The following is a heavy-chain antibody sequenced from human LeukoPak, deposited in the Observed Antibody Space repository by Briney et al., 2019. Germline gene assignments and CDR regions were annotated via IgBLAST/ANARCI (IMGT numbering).Heavy chain of an antibody. CDR1: GGSFSGYY. J-gene: IGHJ4*02. V-gene: IGHV4-34*01. Sequence: SETLSLTCAVYGGSFSGYYWSWIRQPPGEGLEWIGEINHSGSTNYNPSLKSRVTISVDTSKNQFSLKLSSVTAADTAVYYCAGGSYYDFWSGYHYWGRGTLVTVSS. CDR2: INHSGST. CDR3: AGGSYYDFWSGYHY. D-gene: IGHD3-3*01.